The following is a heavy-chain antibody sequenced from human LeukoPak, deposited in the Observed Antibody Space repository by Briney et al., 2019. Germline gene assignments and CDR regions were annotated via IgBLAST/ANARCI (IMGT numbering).Heavy chain of an antibody. CDR2: VYHSGST. J-gene: IGHJ4*02. CDR1: GYSIMSTFY. V-gene: IGHV4-38-2*02. D-gene: IGHD4-23*01. CDR3: ARVSDDEHGGNSGAIYFES. Sequence: SETLSLTCTVSGYSIMSTFYWGWMRQSPGKGLEGIGNVYHSGSTYSNPSLRSRVTTSVDTSKNQFSLKLRSVTAADTAVYYCARVSDDEHGGNSGAIYFESWGQGTVVTVSS.